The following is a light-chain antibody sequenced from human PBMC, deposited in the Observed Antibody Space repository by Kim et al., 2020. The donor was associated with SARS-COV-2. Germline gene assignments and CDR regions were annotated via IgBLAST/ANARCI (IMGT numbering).Light chain of an antibody. V-gene: IGKV3-15*01. CDR3: QHYNNWPPKIT. CDR2: GAA. CDR1: QSVTSN. Sequence: EIVMTQSPAPLSLSPGERATLSCRASQSVTSNIAWYQQKPGQSPRLLIYGAAIRATGIPARFSGSGAGTEFSLTISSLQSEDFALYYCQHYNNWPPKITFGQGTRLEIK. J-gene: IGKJ5*01.